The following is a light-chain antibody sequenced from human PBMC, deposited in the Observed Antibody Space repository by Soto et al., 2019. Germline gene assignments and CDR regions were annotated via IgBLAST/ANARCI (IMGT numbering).Light chain of an antibody. CDR3: QQAHTCPHT. V-gene: IGKV1D-12*01. CDR1: QDLDQW. CDR2: GVS. J-gene: IGKJ3*01. Sequence: IQMTQSPSSVSASVGDTVTITCRANQDLDQWLAWYQQNPGKAPTLLIYGVSSLERGVPSRFSGSRSGTDFTLTISSLQPEDVATYYCQQAHTCPHTFGPGTRV.